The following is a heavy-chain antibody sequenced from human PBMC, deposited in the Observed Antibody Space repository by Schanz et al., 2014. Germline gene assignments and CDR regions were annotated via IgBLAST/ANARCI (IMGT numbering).Heavy chain of an antibody. CDR2: ISYHGSER. J-gene: IGHJ6*02. CDR3: AKDPYGMDV. CDR1: GFSFSDYG. Sequence: QVQLVESGGGVVQPGRSLRLSCAGSGFSFSDYGMHWVRQAPGRGLEWVAVISYHGSERYYADSVKGRFTISRDNSKNTLYLQMHSLRAEDTAVYYCAKDPYGMDVWGQGTTVTVSS. V-gene: IGHV3-30*18.